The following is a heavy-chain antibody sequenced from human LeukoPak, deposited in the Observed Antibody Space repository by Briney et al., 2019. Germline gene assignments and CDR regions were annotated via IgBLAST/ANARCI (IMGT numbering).Heavy chain of an antibody. CDR2: IYSGGTT. V-gene: IGHV3-66*01. J-gene: IGHJ4*02. D-gene: IGHD7-27*01. Sequence: PGGSLRLSCAASGLTVSSNHMSCVRQAPGKGLEWVSVIYSGGTTYYADSVKGRFTISRDNSENTVYLEMNSLRAEDTAVYYCARDGENHYYDYWGQGTLVTVST. CDR3: ARDGENHYYDY. CDR1: GLTVSSNH.